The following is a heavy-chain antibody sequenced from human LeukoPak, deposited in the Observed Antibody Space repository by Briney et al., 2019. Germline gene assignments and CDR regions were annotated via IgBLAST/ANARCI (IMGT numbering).Heavy chain of an antibody. D-gene: IGHD1-1*01. Sequence: SETLSLTCTVSGGSVDGYYWSWIRQPPGKELEWIGNIYYSGSTNYNPSLKSRVTISGDTSRNHFSLSLSSVTAADTAVYYCARRRSSNWAFDSWGQGTLVTVSS. CDR2: IYYSGST. CDR1: GGSVDGYY. V-gene: IGHV4-59*08. CDR3: ARRRSSNWAFDS. J-gene: IGHJ4*02.